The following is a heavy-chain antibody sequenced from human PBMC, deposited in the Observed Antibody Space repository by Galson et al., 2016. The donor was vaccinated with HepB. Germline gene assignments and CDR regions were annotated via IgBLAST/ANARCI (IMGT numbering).Heavy chain of an antibody. J-gene: IGHJ4*02. CDR1: GFTFNYYA. CDR3: ARGGAVSGLDY. V-gene: IGHV3-23*01. CDR2: IGGSGGRT. Sequence: SLRLSCAASGFTFNYYAMSWVRQAPGKGLEWVSAIGGSGGRTYYADSVKGRFTISSDNSKNTVYLQMNSLRAEDTAVYYCARGGAVSGLDYWGQGTLVTVSS. D-gene: IGHD6-19*01.